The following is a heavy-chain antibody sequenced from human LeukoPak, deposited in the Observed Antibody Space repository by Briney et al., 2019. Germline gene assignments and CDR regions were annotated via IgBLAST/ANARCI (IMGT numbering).Heavy chain of an antibody. CDR3: ARLKGGYSGYDSRYYFDY. J-gene: IGHJ4*02. CDR2: FNHSGST. CDR1: GGSFSGYY. V-gene: IGHV4-34*01. D-gene: IGHD5-12*01. Sequence: SETLSLTCAVYGGSFSGYYWSWIRQPPGKGLEWIGEFNHSGSTNYNPSLKSRVTISVDTSKNQFSLKLSSVTAADTAVYYCARLKGGYSGYDSRYYFDYWGQGTLVTVSS.